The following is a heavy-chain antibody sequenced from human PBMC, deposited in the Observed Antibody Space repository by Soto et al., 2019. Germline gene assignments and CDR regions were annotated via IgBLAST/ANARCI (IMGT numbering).Heavy chain of an antibody. Sequence: SETLSLTCTVSGGAISGYYWTWIRQPAGKGLEWIGRIYSSGGTKYNSSLKSRVDMSLDMSKNQFSLRLNSVTAADTAVYYCARGQRFSDSFDPWGQGTLVTVSS. CDR1: GGAISGYY. J-gene: IGHJ5*02. D-gene: IGHD3-3*01. CDR3: ARGQRFSDSFDP. CDR2: IYSSGGT. V-gene: IGHV4-4*07.